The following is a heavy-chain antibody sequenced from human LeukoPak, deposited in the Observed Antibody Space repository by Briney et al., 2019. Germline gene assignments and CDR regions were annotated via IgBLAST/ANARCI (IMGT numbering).Heavy chain of an antibody. V-gene: IGHV1-46*01. D-gene: IGHD6-19*01. CDR2: INPSGGST. CDR1: GYTFTSYY. Sequence: ASVKVSCKASGYTFTSYYMHWVRQAPGQGLEWMGIINPSGGSTSYAQKFQGRVTIDADKSTSTAYMELNNLRSEDTAVYYCARVASISVAGTRPYYMDVWGQGTTVTVSS. CDR3: ARVASISVAGTRPYYMDV. J-gene: IGHJ6*03.